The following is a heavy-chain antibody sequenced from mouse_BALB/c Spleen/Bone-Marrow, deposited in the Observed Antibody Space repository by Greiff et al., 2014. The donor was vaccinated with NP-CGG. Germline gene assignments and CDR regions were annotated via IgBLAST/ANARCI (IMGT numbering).Heavy chain of an antibody. Sequence: VQRVESGAELVRPGSSVKISCKASGYAFSTYWMNWVKQRPGQGLEWIGQVSPGDGDTNYNGKFRGKATLTADKSSSTAYIQLSSLTFEDSAVYFCARVYYGNLDHWGQGTTLTVSS. CDR2: VSPGDGDT. D-gene: IGHD2-1*01. CDR3: ARVYYGNLDH. V-gene: IGHV1-80*01. J-gene: IGHJ2*01. CDR1: GYAFSTYW.